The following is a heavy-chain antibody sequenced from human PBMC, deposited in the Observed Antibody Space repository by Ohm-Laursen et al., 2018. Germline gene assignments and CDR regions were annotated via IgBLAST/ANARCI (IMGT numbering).Heavy chain of an antibody. V-gene: IGHV1-69*04. Sequence: EASVKVSCNASGGTFSSYAISWVRQAPGQGLEWMGRIIPILGIANYAQKFQGGVTITADKSTSTAYMELSSLRSEDTAVYYCARGSCTNGVCYTGTLFDYWGQGTLVTVSS. CDR2: IIPILGIA. D-gene: IGHD2-8*01. CDR1: GGTFSSYA. J-gene: IGHJ4*02. CDR3: ARGSCTNGVCYTGTLFDY.